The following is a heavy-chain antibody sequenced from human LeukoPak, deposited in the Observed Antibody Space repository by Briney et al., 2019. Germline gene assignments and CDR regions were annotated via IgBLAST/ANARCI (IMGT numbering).Heavy chain of an antibody. J-gene: IGHJ4*02. Sequence: GGSLRLSCAASGFTVSSNYVSWVRQAPGKGLEWVSVIYSGGSTYYADSVKGRFTISRDNSKNTLYLQMNSLRAEDTAVYYCAKDHEYYYDSSGYSYYFDYWGQGTLVTVSS. CDR3: AKDHEYYYDSSGYSYYFDY. D-gene: IGHD3-22*01. CDR1: GFTVSSNY. V-gene: IGHV3-53*01. CDR2: IYSGGST.